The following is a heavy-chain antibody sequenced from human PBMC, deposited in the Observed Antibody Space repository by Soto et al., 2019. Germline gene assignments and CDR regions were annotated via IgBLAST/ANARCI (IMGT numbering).Heavy chain of an antibody. CDR3: AREATSSGWYYFDY. CDR2: IYSGGST. J-gene: IGHJ4*02. Sequence: GGSLRLSCAASGFTVSSNYMSWVRQAPGKGLEWVSVIYSGGSTYYADSVKGRFTISRDNSKNTLYLQMNSLRAEDTAVYYCAREATSSGWYYFDYWGQGTLVTVSS. CDR1: GFTVSSNY. D-gene: IGHD6-19*01. V-gene: IGHV3-66*01.